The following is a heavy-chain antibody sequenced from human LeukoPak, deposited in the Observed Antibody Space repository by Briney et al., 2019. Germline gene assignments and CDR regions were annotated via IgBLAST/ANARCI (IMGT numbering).Heavy chain of an antibody. CDR2: ISGNGGSA. CDR1: GFTFNTYA. D-gene: IGHD6-13*01. J-gene: IGHJ3*02. CDR3: ARGGSSWDFAFDI. V-gene: IGHV3-23*01. Sequence: GGSLRLSCAASGFTFNTYAMSWVRQAPGKGLEWVSGISGNGGSAYYAYSVNRRFTIARDNSRNTLYLQMNSLRTEDTAMYYCARGGSSWDFAFDIWGQGTMVTVSS.